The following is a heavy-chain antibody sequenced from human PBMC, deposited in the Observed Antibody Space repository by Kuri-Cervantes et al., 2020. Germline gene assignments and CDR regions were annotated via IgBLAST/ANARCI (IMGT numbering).Heavy chain of an antibody. D-gene: IGHD3-22*01. CDR1: GFTFSSYG. Sequence: GGSLRLSCAASGFTFSSYGMHWVRQAPGKGLEWVANIKQDGSEKYYVDSVKGRFTISRDNAKNSLYPQMNSLRAEDTAVYYCARTLDYYDNTGYYHREHFDLWGRGTLVTVSS. V-gene: IGHV3-7*03. CDR3: ARTLDYYDNTGYYHREHFDL. J-gene: IGHJ2*01. CDR2: IKQDGSEK.